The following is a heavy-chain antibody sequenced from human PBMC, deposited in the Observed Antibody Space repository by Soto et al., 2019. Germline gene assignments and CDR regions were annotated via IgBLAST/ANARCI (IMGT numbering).Heavy chain of an antibody. CDR1: GGSISTYY. CDR3: ARHPHYSSGWYAFDY. Sequence: QVQLQESGPGLVKPSETLSLICTVSGGSISTYYWSWIRQPPGKGLEWIGYIYYIGSTNYNPSLKSRVTISVDTSKNRFSLKLSSVTAADTAVYYCARHPHYSSGWYAFDYWGQGTLVTVSS. V-gene: IGHV4-59*08. CDR2: IYYIGST. J-gene: IGHJ4*02. D-gene: IGHD6-19*01.